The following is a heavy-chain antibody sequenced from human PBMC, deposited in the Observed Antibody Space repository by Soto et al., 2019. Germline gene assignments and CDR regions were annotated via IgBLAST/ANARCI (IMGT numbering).Heavy chain of an antibody. Sequence: QLQLQESGPGLVKPWETLSLTCTVSYGSISVSNVFWGWVRQPPGKGLEWIGNIDYSGTAYFNPSIRPHSPVPADTAKGQCPLTLCSETGAGTHVYFCGWTTGRHLDFWGQGSQVTVYS. CDR3: GWTTGRHLDF. CDR1: YGSISVSNVF. CDR2: IDYSGTA. D-gene: IGHD4-4*01. V-gene: IGHV4-39*01. J-gene: IGHJ4*02.